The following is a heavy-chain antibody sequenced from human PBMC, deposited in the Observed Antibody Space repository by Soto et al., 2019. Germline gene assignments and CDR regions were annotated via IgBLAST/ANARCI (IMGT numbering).Heavy chain of an antibody. CDR2: INHSGST. J-gene: IGHJ6*03. Sequence: SETLSLTCAVYGGSFSGYYWSWIRQPPGKGLEWIGEINHSGSTNYNPSLKSRVTISVDTSRNQFSLKLSSVTAADTAVYYCARGSTGDYGDADYYYYMDVWGKGTTVTVSS. D-gene: IGHD4-17*01. CDR3: ARGSTGDYGDADYYYYMDV. V-gene: IGHV4-34*01. CDR1: GGSFSGYY.